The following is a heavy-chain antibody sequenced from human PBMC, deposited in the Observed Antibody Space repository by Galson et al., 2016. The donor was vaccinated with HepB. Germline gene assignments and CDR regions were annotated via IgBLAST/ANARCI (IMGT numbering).Heavy chain of an antibody. CDR1: GFTFSTYS. V-gene: IGHV3-21*01. CDR3: AREAERWNYLDY. CDR2: ISSDGTYI. Sequence: SLRLSCAASGFTFSTYSMNWVRQAPGKGLEWVSSISSDGTYIVYADSMQGRFTISRDNSKNTLYLQMSSLRAEDTAAYYCAREAERWNYLDYWGQGALVTVSS. D-gene: IGHD5-24*01. J-gene: IGHJ4*02.